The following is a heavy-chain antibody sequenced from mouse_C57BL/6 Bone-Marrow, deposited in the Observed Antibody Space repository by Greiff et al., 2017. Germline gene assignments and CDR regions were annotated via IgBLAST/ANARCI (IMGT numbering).Heavy chain of an antibody. Sequence: VQLQQSGAELARPGASVKMSCKASGYTFTSYTMHWVKQRPGQGLEWIGYINPSSGYTKYNQKFKDKATLTADKSSSTAYMQLSSLTSEDSAVYYGAKRGLLGFFDYWGQGTTLTVSS. V-gene: IGHV1-4*01. J-gene: IGHJ2*01. CDR3: AKRGLLGFFDY. CDR2: INPSSGYT. D-gene: IGHD1-1*01. CDR1: GYTFTSYT.